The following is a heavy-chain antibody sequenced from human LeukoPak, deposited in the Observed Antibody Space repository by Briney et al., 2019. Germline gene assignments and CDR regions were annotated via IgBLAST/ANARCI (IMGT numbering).Heavy chain of an antibody. V-gene: IGHV3-30-3*01. CDR3: ARGGTDWSGSSPYCFDY. J-gene: IGHJ4*02. D-gene: IGHD3-3*01. CDR2: ISYDGSNK. CDR1: GFTFSDAW. Sequence: GGSLRLSCAASGFTFSDAWMSWVRQAPGKGLEWVAVISYDGSNKYYADSVKGRFTISRDNSKNTLYLQMNSLRAEDAAVYYCARGGTDWSGSSPYCFDYWGQGTLVTVSS.